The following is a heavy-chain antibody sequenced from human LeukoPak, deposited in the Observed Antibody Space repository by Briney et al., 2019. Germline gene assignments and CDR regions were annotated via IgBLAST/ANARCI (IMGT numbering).Heavy chain of an antibody. J-gene: IGHJ4*02. CDR1: GYSFTSYW. Sequence: GESLKISCKGSGYSFTSYWIGWVRQMPGKGLEWMGIIYPGDSDTRYSPSFQGQVTISADKSISTAYLQWSSLKASDTAMYYCARVRVVRGVIITIDYWGQGTLVTVSS. V-gene: IGHV5-51*01. CDR2: IYPGDSDT. CDR3: ARVRVVRGVIITIDY. D-gene: IGHD3-10*01.